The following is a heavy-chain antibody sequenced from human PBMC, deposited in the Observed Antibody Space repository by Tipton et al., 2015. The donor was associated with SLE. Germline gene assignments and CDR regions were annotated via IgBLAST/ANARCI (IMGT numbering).Heavy chain of an antibody. V-gene: IGHV4-34*01. CDR3: ARRSSTSPDAFDI. D-gene: IGHD2-2*01. CDR2: INHSGST. CDR1: GGSFRGYY. Sequence: TLSLTCAVYGGSFRGYYWSWIRQPPGKGLEGIGEINHSGSTTYNPSLKSRVTISVDTSKNQFSLKLSSVTAADTAVYYCARRSSTSPDAFDIWGQGTMVTVSS. J-gene: IGHJ3*02.